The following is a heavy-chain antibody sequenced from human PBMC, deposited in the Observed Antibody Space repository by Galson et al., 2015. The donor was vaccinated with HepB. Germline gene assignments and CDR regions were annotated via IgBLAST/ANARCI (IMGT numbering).Heavy chain of an antibody. CDR3: ARRISLVRGIITKPDYYYGMDV. Sequence: SLRLSCAASEFTFSSYWMNWVRQAPGKGLEWVPNINPDGSEKYYVASLKGRFTISRDNAKNSLYLQMDSLRAEDTAAYYCARRISLVRGIITKPDYYYGMDVWGQGTTVTVAS. D-gene: IGHD3-10*01. CDR2: INPDGSEK. J-gene: IGHJ6*02. V-gene: IGHV3-7*03. CDR1: EFTFSSYW.